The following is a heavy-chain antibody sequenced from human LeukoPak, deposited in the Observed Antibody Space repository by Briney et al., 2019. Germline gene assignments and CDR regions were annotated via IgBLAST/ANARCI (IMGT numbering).Heavy chain of an antibody. Sequence: GGSLRLSCAASGFTFTNYGMHWVRQAPGKGLEWVAFTRSDGNDKYYADSVKGRFTISRDNSKNMLYLQMNSLRAEDTAVYYCAGDFDYWGQGTLVTVSS. CDR3: AGDFDY. V-gene: IGHV3-30*02. CDR1: GFTFTNYG. J-gene: IGHJ4*02. CDR2: TRSDGNDK.